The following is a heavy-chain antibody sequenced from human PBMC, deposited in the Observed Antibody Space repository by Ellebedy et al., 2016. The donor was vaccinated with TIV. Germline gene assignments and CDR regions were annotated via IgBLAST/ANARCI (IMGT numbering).Heavy chain of an antibody. J-gene: IGHJ6*02. D-gene: IGHD6-6*01. Sequence: ASVRVSCKASGYTFTSNDINWVRQATGQGLEWMGWMNPSDGSTGYGQDFRGRLTMTGDTSTNTAYMELRSLRSEDTAVYFCARSEYSSSWSYYYYGMDVWGQGTTVTVSS. CDR3: ARSEYSSSWSYYYYGMDV. CDR1: GYTFTSND. V-gene: IGHV1-8*01. CDR2: MNPSDGST.